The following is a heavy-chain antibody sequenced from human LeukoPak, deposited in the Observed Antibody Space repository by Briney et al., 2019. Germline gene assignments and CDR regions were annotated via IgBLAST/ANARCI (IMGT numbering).Heavy chain of an antibody. CDR3: AKGSDGATIEVGN. Sequence: PGGSLRLSCAASGFTFSSYAMSWVRQAPGKGLEWVSAISGSGGSKYYADSVKGRFTISRDNSKNTLYLQMNSMRGEDMAVYDRAKGSDGATIEVGNWGQGTPVTVSS. D-gene: IGHD5-12*01. J-gene: IGHJ4*02. CDR2: ISGSGGSK. V-gene: IGHV3-23*01. CDR1: GFTFSSYA.